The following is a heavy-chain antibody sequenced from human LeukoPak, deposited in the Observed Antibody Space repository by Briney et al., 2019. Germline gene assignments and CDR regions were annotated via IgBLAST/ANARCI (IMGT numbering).Heavy chain of an antibody. CDR2: ISGSGGST. J-gene: IGHJ3*02. D-gene: IGHD6-13*01. CDR3: AKDRGQSRWYWRGGAFDI. V-gene: IGHV3-23*01. CDR1: GVIFINYA. Sequence: GGAPRLSCATSGVIFINYAMSWVGQAPGQGLEGVSGISGSGGSTYSADSVKVRFTISRANSKNTPNLQFDRLRAEGTALYFCAKDRGQSRWYWRGGAFDIWGQGTRVTASS.